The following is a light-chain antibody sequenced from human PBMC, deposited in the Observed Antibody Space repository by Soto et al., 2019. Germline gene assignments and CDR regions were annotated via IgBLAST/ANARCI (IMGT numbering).Light chain of an antibody. CDR1: SSNIGAGYD. CDR2: GNS. CDR3: QSYDRSLRTYV. V-gene: IGLV1-40*01. Sequence: SVLTQPPSVSGAPGPRVTISCSGSSSNIGAGYDVNWYRQLPGTAPKLLIYGNSDRPSGVPDRFSGSKSGTSASLAITGLQAEDEADYFCQSYDRSLRTYVFGTGTKVTVL. J-gene: IGLJ1*01.